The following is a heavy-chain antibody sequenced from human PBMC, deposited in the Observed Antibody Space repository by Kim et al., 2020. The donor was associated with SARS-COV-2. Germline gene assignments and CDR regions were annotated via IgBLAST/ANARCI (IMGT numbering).Heavy chain of an antibody. CDR1: GFIFSSYG. CDR3: AKDWSRDGYNYVLDY. J-gene: IGHJ4*02. Sequence: GGSLRLSCAASGFIFSSYGMHWVRQAPGKGLEWVAVISFDGSNTYYLDSVKGRFSISRDNSKNTLYLQMNSLRTEDTAVYYCAKDWSRDGYNYVLDYWGQGTLVTVSS. D-gene: IGHD5-12*01. CDR2: ISFDGSNT. V-gene: IGHV3-30*18.